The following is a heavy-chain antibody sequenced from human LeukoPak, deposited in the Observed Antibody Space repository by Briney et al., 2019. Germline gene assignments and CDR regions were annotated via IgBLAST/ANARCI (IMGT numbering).Heavy chain of an antibody. D-gene: IGHD2-8*02. J-gene: IGHJ5*02. Sequence: PSETLSLTCTVSGDSISSYYWSWIRQPPGKGLEWIGYIYTSGTTNYNPSLKSRVTISVDTSKNQLSLKPSSVTAADTAVYYCARGSDYWYRFDPWGQGTLVTVSS. CDR3: ARGSDYWYRFDP. CDR2: IYTSGTT. CDR1: GDSISSYY. V-gene: IGHV4-4*09.